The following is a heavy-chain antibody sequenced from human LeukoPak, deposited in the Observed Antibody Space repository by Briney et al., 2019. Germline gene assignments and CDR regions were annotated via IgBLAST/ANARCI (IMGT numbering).Heavy chain of an antibody. CDR1: GFTFSNYG. V-gene: IGHV3-23*01. D-gene: IGHD3-10*01. CDR3: AKGESYYYGSGSAFFDY. Sequence: TGGSLRLSCAASGFTFSNYGLHWVRQAPGKGLEWVSAISGSGGSTYYADSVKGRFTISRDNSKNTLYLQMNSLRAEDTAVYYCAKGESYYYGSGSAFFDYWGQGTLVTVSS. CDR2: ISGSGGST. J-gene: IGHJ4*02.